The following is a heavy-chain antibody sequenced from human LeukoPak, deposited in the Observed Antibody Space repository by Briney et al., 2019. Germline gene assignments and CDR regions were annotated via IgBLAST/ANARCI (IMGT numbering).Heavy chain of an antibody. D-gene: IGHD5-18*01. CDR3: ASALGYSYGSNYMDV. V-gene: IGHV1-8*01. CDR2: MSPNSGNT. Sequence: GASVKVSCKASGYTFTSYDINWVRQATGQGLEWMGWMSPNSGNTGYAQKFQGRVTMTRNTSISTAYMELSSLRSEDTAVYYCASALGYSYGSNYMDVWGKGTTVTVSS. CDR1: GYTFTSYD. J-gene: IGHJ6*03.